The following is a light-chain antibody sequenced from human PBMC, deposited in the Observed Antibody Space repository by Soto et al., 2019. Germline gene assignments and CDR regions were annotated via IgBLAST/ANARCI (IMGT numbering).Light chain of an antibody. J-gene: IGLJ2*01. CDR1: SSDVGGYNY. V-gene: IGLV2-14*01. CDR2: EVS. Sequence: QSALTQPASVSGSPGQSITNSCTGTSSDVGGYNYVSWYQQHPGKAPKLMIYEVSNRPSGVSNRFSGSKSGNTASLTISGLQAEDEAEYYCNSYTSSSTRGVVFGGGTKLTVL. CDR3: NSYTSSSTRGVV.